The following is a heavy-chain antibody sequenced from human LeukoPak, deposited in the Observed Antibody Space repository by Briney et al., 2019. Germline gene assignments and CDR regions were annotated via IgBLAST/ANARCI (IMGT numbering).Heavy chain of an antibody. CDR3: ARTVDGVYTGYDK. Sequence: GESLKISCKASGYSFANCWIGWVRQMPGKGLEWMGIIYPGDSGTKYSPSFQGQVTISADKSISTAYLQWSSLKASDTAMYYCARTVDGVYTGYDKWGQGTLVTVSS. V-gene: IGHV5-51*01. CDR2: IYPGDSGT. D-gene: IGHD5-12*01. J-gene: IGHJ4*02. CDR1: GYSFANCW.